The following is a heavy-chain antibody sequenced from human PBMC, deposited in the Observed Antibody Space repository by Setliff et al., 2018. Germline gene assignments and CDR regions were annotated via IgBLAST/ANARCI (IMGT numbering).Heavy chain of an antibody. CDR1: GGSFSGYY. V-gene: IGHV4-34*01. D-gene: IGHD5-18*01. Sequence: SETLSLTCAVYGGSFSGYYWSWIRQPPGKGLEWIGEINHSGSTNYNPSLKSRVTISVDTSKNQFSLKLSSVTAADTAVYYCARGDVDTAMVGFAFDIWGQGTMVTVS. CDR3: ARGDVDTAMVGFAFDI. J-gene: IGHJ3*02. CDR2: INHSGST.